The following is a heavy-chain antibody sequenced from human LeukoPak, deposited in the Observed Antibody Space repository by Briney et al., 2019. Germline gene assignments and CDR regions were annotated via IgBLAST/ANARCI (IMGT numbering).Heavy chain of an antibody. J-gene: IGHJ4*02. CDR1: GGSISSYY. CDR3: ASLPRMTTGYFDY. CDR2: IYYSGST. V-gene: IGHV4-59*01. D-gene: IGHD4-17*01. Sequence: SETLSLTCTVSGGSISSYYWSWIRQPPGKGLGWIGYIYYSGSTNYNPSLKSRVTVSVDTSKNQFSLKLSSVTAADTAVYYCASLPRMTTGYFDYWGQGDLVTVSS.